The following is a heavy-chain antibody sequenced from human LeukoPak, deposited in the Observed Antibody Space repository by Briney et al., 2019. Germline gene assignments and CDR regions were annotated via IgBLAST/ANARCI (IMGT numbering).Heavy chain of an antibody. D-gene: IGHD5-24*01. J-gene: IGHJ4*02. CDR3: ARTIEMATISYFDY. V-gene: IGHV3-21*01. Sequence: GGSLRLSCAASGFTFSSYSMNWVSQAPGKGLEWVSSISTSSSYIYYADSVKGRSTISRDNAKNSLYLQMNSLRAGDTAVYYCARTIEMATISYFDYWGQGTLVTVSS. CDR2: ISTSSSYI. CDR1: GFTFSSYS.